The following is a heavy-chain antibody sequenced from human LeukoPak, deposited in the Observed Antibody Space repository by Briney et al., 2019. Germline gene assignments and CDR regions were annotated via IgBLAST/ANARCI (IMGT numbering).Heavy chain of an antibody. J-gene: IGHJ4*02. CDR1: GFTFSGSA. CDR3: TRHISYGDPELDY. Sequence: GGSLRLSCAASGFTFSGSAMHWVRQASGKGLEWVGRIRSKANSYATAYAASVKGRFTISRDDSKNTAYLQMNSLKTEDTAVYYCTRHISYGDPELDYWGQGTLVTVSS. CDR2: IRSKANSYAT. V-gene: IGHV3-73*01. D-gene: IGHD4-17*01.